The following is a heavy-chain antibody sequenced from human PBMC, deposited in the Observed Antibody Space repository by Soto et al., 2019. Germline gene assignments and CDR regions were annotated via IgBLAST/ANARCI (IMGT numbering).Heavy chain of an antibody. CDR2: ISAYNGNT. CDR3: ARGTPPTGTTFMRTNWFDP. V-gene: IGHV1-18*01. Sequence: GASVKVSCKASGYTFTSYGISWVRQAPGQGLEWMGWISAYNGNTNYAQKLQGRVTMTTDTSTSTAYMELRSLRTDDTAVYYCARGTPPTGTTFMRTNWFDPWGQGTLVTVSS. D-gene: IGHD1-1*01. CDR1: GYTFTSYG. J-gene: IGHJ5*02.